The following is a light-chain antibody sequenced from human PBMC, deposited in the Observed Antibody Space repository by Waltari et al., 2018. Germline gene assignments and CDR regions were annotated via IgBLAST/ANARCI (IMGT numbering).Light chain of an antibody. J-gene: IGLJ3*02. V-gene: IGLV2-14*03. CDR1: SSDVGGYNS. CDR2: AVS. Sequence: QSALTQPASVSWPPGQPITTSSTGSSSDVGGYNSVSWYQQHPGKAPKLLIYAVSTRPSGVSNRVSGSKSGNTASLTISGLQVEDEADYYCSSYASSTTWVFGGGTELTVL. CDR3: SSYASSTTWV.